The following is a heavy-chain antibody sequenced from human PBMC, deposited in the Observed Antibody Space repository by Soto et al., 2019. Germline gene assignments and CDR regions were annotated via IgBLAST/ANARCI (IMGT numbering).Heavy chain of an antibody. Sequence: VGSLRLSCAASGFTVSSNYMSWVRQAPGKGLEWVSYIGSSGSYIYYADSVKGRFTISRDNAKNSLYLQMNSLRAEDTAVYYCLSGFDSWGQGTLVTVS. CDR1: GFTVSSNY. CDR3: LSGFDS. CDR2: IGSSGSYI. J-gene: IGHJ4*02. D-gene: IGHD6-25*01. V-gene: IGHV3-21*01.